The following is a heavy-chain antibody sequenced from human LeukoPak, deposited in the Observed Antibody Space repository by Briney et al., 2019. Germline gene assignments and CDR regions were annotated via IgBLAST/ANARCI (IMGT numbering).Heavy chain of an antibody. Sequence: GGSLRLSCAASGFTFSSYGMNWVRQAPGKGLEWVSANSGSGGSTYYADSVKGRFTISRDNSKNTLYLQMNSLRAEDTAVYYCAKGAGYYGSGTSPDYWGQGTLVTVSS. CDR1: GFTFSSYG. CDR2: NSGSGGST. J-gene: IGHJ4*02. D-gene: IGHD3-10*01. V-gene: IGHV3-23*01. CDR3: AKGAGYYGSGTSPDY.